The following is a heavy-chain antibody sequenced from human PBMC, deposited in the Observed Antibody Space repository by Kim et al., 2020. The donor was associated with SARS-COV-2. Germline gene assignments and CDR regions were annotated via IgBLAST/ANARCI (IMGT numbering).Heavy chain of an antibody. CDR2: ISWNSGSI. CDR1: GFTFDDYA. D-gene: IGHD6-19*01. V-gene: IGHV3-9*01. J-gene: IGHJ4*01. CDR3: AKTPGYSSGWYGAFDY. Sequence: SLRLSCAASGFTFDDYAMHWVRQAPGKGLEWVSGISWNSGSIGYADSVKGRFTISRDNAKNSLYLQMNSLRAEDTALYYCAKTPGYSSGWYGAFDYWG.